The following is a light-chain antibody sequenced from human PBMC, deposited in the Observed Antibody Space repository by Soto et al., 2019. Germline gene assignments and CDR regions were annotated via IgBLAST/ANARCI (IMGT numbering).Light chain of an antibody. Sequence: EIVLTQSPGTLSLSPGERATLSCRASQSVTSSYLAWYQQKPGQAPRRLIYGASIRATGIPDRFSGSGSGTDFTLTISRLEPEDFALYFRQQYHSSPLTFGQGTKVDIK. CDR1: QSVTSSY. V-gene: IGKV3-20*01. CDR2: GAS. CDR3: QQYHSSPLT. J-gene: IGKJ1*01.